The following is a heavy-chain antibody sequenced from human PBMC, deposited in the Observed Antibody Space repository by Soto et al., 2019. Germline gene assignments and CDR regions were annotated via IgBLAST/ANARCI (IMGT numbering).Heavy chain of an antibody. J-gene: IGHJ6*02. V-gene: IGHV3-21*01. CDR2: ISSSSSYR. D-gene: IGHD2-2*01. Sequence: GSLRLSCAASGFTFSSYSMNWVRQAPGKGLEWVSSISSSSSYRYDADSVKGRFTISRDNAKNSLYLQMNSLRAEDTAVYYCALGYCSSTRCSPTVTFPIYVMDFWGQGTTVTVSS. CDR1: GFTFSSYS. CDR3: ALGYCSSTRCSPTVTFPIYVMDF.